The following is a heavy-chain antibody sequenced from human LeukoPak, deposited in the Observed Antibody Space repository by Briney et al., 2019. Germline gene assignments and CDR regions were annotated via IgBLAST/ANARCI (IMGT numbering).Heavy chain of an antibody. V-gene: IGHV4-34*01. Sequence: PSETLSLTCAVYGGSFSGYYWSWIRQPPGKGLEWIGEINHSGSTNYNPSLKSRVTISVDTSKNQFPLKLSSVTAADTAVYYCARELPRAARYYYYYYYMDVWGKGTTVTVSS. CDR1: GGSFSGYY. CDR3: ARELPRAARYYYYYYYMDV. D-gene: IGHD6-6*01. CDR2: INHSGST. J-gene: IGHJ6*03.